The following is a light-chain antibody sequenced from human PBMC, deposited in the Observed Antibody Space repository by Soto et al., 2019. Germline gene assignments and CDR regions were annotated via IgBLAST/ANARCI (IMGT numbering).Light chain of an antibody. V-gene: IGLV2-14*01. Sequence: QSVLTQPASVSGSPGQSITISCTGTSSDVGGYNYVPWYQRHPGKAPKLMIYDVSNRPSGVSNRFSGSKSGNTASLTISGLQAEDEADYYCSSYTSTSTLIFGGGTKLTVL. J-gene: IGLJ2*01. CDR1: SSDVGGYNY. CDR3: SSYTSTSTLI. CDR2: DVS.